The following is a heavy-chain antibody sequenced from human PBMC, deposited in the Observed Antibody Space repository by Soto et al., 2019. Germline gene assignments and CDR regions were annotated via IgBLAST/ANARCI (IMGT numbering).Heavy chain of an antibody. V-gene: IGHV3-23*01. J-gene: IGHJ6*03. CDR3: ARILFGRSVAGGYFYMDV. D-gene: IGHD6-19*01. CDR2: IMSGGDST. CDR1: GFAFSSYT. Sequence: GGSLRLSCVASGFAFSSYTMNLVRQAPGKGLEWVSSIMSGGDSTFYADSVKGRFTISEDTSKSQVVLTMTNVDPVDTATYYCARILFGRSVAGGYFYMDVWGKGTTVTVSS.